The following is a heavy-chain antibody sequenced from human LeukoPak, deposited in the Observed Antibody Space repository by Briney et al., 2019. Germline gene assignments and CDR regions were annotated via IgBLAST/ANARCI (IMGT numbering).Heavy chain of an antibody. Sequence: SETPSLTCTVSGGSISSSSYYWGWIRQPPGKGLEWIGSVYYTGSTYNNPSLKSRVTISVDTSKNQFSLTLTSVTATDTAVYYCASDSSGYYFFDYWGQGTLVTVSS. CDR1: GGSISSSSYY. J-gene: IGHJ4*02. D-gene: IGHD3-22*01. CDR2: VYYTGST. CDR3: ASDSSGYYFFDY. V-gene: IGHV4-39*02.